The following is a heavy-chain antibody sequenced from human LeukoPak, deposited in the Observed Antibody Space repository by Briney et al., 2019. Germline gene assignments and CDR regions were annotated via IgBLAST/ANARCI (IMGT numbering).Heavy chain of an antibody. J-gene: IGHJ2*01. CDR3: AKVAPLGDGDYWYFDL. CDR2: IKSDGITI. D-gene: IGHD4-17*01. Sequence: GGSLRLSCAASGFTFSNYMMHWVRQAPGKGLVWVSRIKSDGITITYADSVKGRFTISRDNSKNTLFLQMNSLRAEDTAVYYCAKVAPLGDGDYWYFDLWGRGTLVTVSS. CDR1: GFTFSNYM. V-gene: IGHV3-74*01.